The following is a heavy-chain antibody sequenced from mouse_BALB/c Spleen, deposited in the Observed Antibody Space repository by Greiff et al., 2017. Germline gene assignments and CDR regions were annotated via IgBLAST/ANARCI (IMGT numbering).Heavy chain of an antibody. CDR1: GFTFSDYG. Sequence: EVQGVESGGGLVQPGGSRKLSCAASGFTFSDYGMAWVRQAPGKGPEWVAFISNLAYSIYYADTVTGRFTISRENAKNTLYLEMSSLRSEDTAMYYCARDYGNAMDYWGQGTSVTVSS. D-gene: IGHD2-1*01. CDR2: ISNLAYSI. CDR3: ARDYGNAMDY. V-gene: IGHV5-15*02. J-gene: IGHJ4*01.